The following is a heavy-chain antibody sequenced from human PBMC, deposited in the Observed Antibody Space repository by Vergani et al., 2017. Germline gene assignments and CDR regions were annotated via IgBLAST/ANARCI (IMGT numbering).Heavy chain of an antibody. V-gene: IGHV4-59*01. CDR2: MYHSGST. CDR3: GRVADFYGLGSRLRDL. CDR1: GSSMSGYY. D-gene: IGHD3-10*01. J-gene: IGHJ5*02. Sequence: QVRLQESGPGLVKPSETLSLTCSVSGSSMSGYYWSWIRQPPGKELEWIGYMYHSGSTNYNPSLETRVTISGDTSKNQFSLKLNSVTAADTAVYYCGRVADFYGLGSRLRDLWGQGILVTVSS.